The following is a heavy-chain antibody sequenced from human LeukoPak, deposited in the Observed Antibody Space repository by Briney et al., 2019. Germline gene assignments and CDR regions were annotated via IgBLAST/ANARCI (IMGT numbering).Heavy chain of an antibody. J-gene: IGHJ4*02. V-gene: IGHV1-2*04. D-gene: IGHD5-18*01. Sequence: GASVKVSCKASGYTFTGYYMHWVRQAPGQGLEWMGWINPNSGGTNYAQKFQGWVTMTRDTSISTAYMELSRLSSDDTAIYYCAGRPDTAIVPIFDYWGQGTLVTVSS. CDR2: INPNSGGT. CDR1: GYTFTGYY. CDR3: AGRPDTAIVPIFDY.